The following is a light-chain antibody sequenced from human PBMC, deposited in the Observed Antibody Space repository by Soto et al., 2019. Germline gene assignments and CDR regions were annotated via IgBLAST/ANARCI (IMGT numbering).Light chain of an antibody. CDR1: SSDVGAHRS. CDR2: EVN. J-gene: IGLJ1*01. Sequence: QSVLTQPPSASGSPGQSVTISCTGTSSDVGAHRSVSWFQQHPGKAPKVIIYEVNKRPSGVPYRFSGSKSGNTASLTVSGLQAEDEADYYCSSYAGSDSHVFGSGTKLTVL. V-gene: IGLV2-8*01. CDR3: SSYAGSDSHV.